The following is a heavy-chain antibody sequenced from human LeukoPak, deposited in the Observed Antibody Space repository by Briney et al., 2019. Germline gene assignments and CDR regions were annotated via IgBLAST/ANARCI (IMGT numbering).Heavy chain of an antibody. V-gene: IGHV1-2*02. J-gene: IGHJ4*02. CDR1: GYTFTDYY. CDR3: ARARWQLVPYFDS. D-gene: IGHD6-6*01. Sequence: ASVTVSCKASGYTFTDYYMHWVRQAPGQGHEWMGWINPNSGGTNFAQKFQGRVAMTRDTSISTAYLELGSLRSDDTAVYFCARARWQLVPYFDSWGQGTLVTVSS. CDR2: INPNSGGT.